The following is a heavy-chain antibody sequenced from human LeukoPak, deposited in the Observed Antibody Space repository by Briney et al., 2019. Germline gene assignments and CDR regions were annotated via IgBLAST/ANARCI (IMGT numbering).Heavy chain of an antibody. CDR2: INPNSGGT. Sequence: ASVKVSCKASGYTFTGYYMHWVRQAPGQGLEWMGWINPNSGGTNYAQKFQGRVTMTRDTSISTAYMELSRLRSDDTAVYYCARSGERCSGGSCTYYYYYYYMDVWGKGTTVTVSS. CDR1: GYTFTGYY. D-gene: IGHD2-15*01. V-gene: IGHV1-2*02. CDR3: ARSGERCSGGSCTYYYYYYYMDV. J-gene: IGHJ6*03.